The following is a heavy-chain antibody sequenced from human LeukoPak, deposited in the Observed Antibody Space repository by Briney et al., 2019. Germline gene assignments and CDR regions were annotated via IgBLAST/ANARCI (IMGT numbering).Heavy chain of an antibody. CDR3: ARVSGSRTTYNWFDP. CDR2: IYHSGST. CDR1: GGCISSYY. V-gene: IGHV4-59*01. Sequence: PSETLCLTCTVSGGCISSYYWSWIRQPPGKGLEWIGYIYHSGSTNYNASLKSRVTISVDTSKNQFSLKLSSVTAADTAVYYCARVSGSRTTYNWFDPWGQGTLVTVSS. J-gene: IGHJ5*02. D-gene: IGHD6-13*01.